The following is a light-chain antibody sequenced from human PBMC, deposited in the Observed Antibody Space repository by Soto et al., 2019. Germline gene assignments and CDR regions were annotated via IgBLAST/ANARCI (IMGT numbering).Light chain of an antibody. J-gene: IGKJ1*01. CDR2: DAS. Sequence: EIVLTQSPGTLSLSPGERATLSCRASQSVSRNYLAWYQQKPGQAPRLLIYDASSRATGIPDRFSGSGSETDFTLTISRLEPEDFAVYYCQQYGSSHRTFGQGTKVDIK. CDR1: QSVSRNY. CDR3: QQYGSSHRT. V-gene: IGKV3-20*01.